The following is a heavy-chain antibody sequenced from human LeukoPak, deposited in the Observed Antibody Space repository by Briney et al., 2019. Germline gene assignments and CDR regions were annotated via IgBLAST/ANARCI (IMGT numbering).Heavy chain of an antibody. D-gene: IGHD3-22*01. CDR1: GFTFSSYG. V-gene: IGHV3-30*18. CDR3: AKDPGEGYYYDSSGDPVYFDY. Sequence: GRSLRLSCAASGFTFSSYGMHWVRQAPGKGLEWVAVISYDGSNKYYADSVKSRFTISRDNSKNTLYLQMNSLRAEDTAVYYRAKDPGEGYYYDSSGDPVYFDYWGQGTLVTVSS. CDR2: ISYDGSNK. J-gene: IGHJ4*02.